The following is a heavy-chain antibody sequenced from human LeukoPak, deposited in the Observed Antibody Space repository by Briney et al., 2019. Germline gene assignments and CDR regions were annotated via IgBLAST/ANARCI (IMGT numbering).Heavy chain of an antibody. CDR3: ARRATYCDFWSGYYTGYFDY. D-gene: IGHD3-3*01. V-gene: IGHV4-4*09. J-gene: IGHJ4*02. CDR1: GGSISSYY. Sequence: SETLSLTCSASGGSISSYYWSWIRQPPGKGLEWIGYIYTSGSTNYNPSLKSRVTISVDTSKNQFSLKLSSVTAADTAVYYCARRATYCDFWSGYYTGYFDYWGQGTLVTVSS. CDR2: IYTSGST.